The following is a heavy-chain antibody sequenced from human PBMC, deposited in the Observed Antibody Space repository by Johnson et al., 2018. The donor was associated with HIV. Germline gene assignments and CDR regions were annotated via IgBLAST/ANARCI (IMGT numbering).Heavy chain of an antibody. CDR2: IHNDGSST. D-gene: IGHD6-19*01. CDR1: GFTFSSYD. V-gene: IGHV3-74*02. Sequence: MLLVESGGGLVQPGGSLRLSCAASGFTFSSYDMHWVRQAPGKGLVWVSRIHNDGSSTTYADSVKGRFTISRDNAKNTLYLQMSSLRAEDTAVYYWARISVWYAPAFDIWGQGTMVTVSS. J-gene: IGHJ3*02. CDR3: ARISVWYAPAFDI.